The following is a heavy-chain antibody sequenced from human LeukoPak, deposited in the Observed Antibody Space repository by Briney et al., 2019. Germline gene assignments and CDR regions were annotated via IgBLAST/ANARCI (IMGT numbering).Heavy chain of an antibody. CDR2: VSAYNGNT. CDR3: VREENWFDP. V-gene: IGHV1-18*01. CDR1: GYTFYYYG. Sequence: ASVKVSCKASGYTFYYYGISGVRQAPGQGLEWMGWVSAYNGNTNYAQKLQGRVTMNTDTSTSTAYMELKSLRSDDTAVYYCVREENWFDPWGQGTLVTVSS. J-gene: IGHJ5*02.